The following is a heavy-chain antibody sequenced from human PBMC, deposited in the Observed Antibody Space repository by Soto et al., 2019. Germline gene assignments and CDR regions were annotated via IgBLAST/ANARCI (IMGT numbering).Heavy chain of an antibody. CDR3: AKEGVVVNTPFDY. CDR1: GFTFSSYA. V-gene: IGHV3-23*01. D-gene: IGHD3-22*01. CDR2: ISGSGDST. J-gene: IGHJ4*02. Sequence: EVQLLESGGGLVQPGGSLRLSCAASGFTFSSYAMSWVRQAPGKGLEWVSAISGSGDSTYYADSVKGRFTISRDNSKNTLYLEMNSLRAEDTAVYFCAKEGVVVNTPFDYWGQGTLVTVSS.